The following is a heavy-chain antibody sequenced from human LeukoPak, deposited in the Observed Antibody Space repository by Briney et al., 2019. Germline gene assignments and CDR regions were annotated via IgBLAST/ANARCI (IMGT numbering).Heavy chain of an antibody. D-gene: IGHD3-10*01. CDR2: IYYSGIS. Sequence: SETLSLTCTVSGGSISNHYWTWIRQSPGKGLDWIRYIYYSGISDYSPSLRSRVTMSVDTSNNQFSLKLNSLTAAHTAVYYCARDMLGYYYGSGNYGSFDTWGQGTLVTVSS. V-gene: IGHV4-59*11. J-gene: IGHJ5*02. CDR3: ARDMLGYYYGSGNYGSFDT. CDR1: GGSISNHY.